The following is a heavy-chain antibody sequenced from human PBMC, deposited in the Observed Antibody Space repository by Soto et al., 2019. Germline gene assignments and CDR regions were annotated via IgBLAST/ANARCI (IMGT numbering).Heavy chain of an antibody. V-gene: IGHV4-31*03. CDR3: TSGTFNDISFDS. CDR2: IYYTGAA. Sequence: QVQLQESGPGLVKPSQTLTLTCSVSGGSIDTGGFYWSWARQLPGKGLQWIGCIYYTGAAYYKPAPKRRVVISLDTSANQSSRSLTSLTAADTAVYYCTSGTFNDISFDSWGQGRLVTVSS. J-gene: IGHJ4*02. CDR1: GGSIDTGGFY. D-gene: IGHD2-21*01.